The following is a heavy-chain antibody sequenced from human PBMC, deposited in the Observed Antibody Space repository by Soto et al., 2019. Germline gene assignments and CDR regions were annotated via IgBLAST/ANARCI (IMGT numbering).Heavy chain of an antibody. V-gene: IGHV4-39*01. J-gene: IGHJ4*02. CDR2: VYYRGRS. CDR3: VSQRTSVLTQAYFDY. CDR1: GGPVSNSNYY. Sequence: SETLSLTCTVSGGPVSNSNYYWGWIRQSPGKGLEWIGSVYYRGRSYSKSSVKSRVTISVDTSKNQFSLNLNSVTASDTAVYYCVSQRTSVLTQAYFDYWGPGALVTVSS. D-gene: IGHD2-8*01.